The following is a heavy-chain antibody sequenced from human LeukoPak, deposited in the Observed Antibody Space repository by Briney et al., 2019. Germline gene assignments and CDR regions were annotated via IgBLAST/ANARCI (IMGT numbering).Heavy chain of an antibody. J-gene: IGHJ4*02. CDR2: IKSKTDGGTT. V-gene: IGHV3-15*01. D-gene: IGHD6-19*01. Sequence: GGSLRLSCAVSGFTFSNAWMSWVRQAPGKGLEWVGRIKSKTDGGTTDYAAPVKGRFTISRDDSKNTLYLQMNSLKTEDTAVYYCTTDQWLVSTFDYWGQGTLVTVSS. CDR3: TTDQWLVSTFDY. CDR1: GFTFSNAW.